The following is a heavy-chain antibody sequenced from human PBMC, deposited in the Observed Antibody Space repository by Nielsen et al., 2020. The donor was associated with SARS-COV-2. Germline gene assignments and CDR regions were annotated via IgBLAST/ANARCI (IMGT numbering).Heavy chain of an antibody. CDR3: ARNLFYVLDYYYYYYDMDV. CDR2: INTNTGNP. D-gene: IGHD1-1*01. V-gene: IGHV7-4-1*02. Sequence: WVRQAPGQGLEWMGWINTNTGNPTYAQGFTGRFVFSLDTSVSTAYLQISSLKAEDTAVYYCARNLFYVLDYYYYYYDMDVWGQGTTVTVSS. J-gene: IGHJ6*02.